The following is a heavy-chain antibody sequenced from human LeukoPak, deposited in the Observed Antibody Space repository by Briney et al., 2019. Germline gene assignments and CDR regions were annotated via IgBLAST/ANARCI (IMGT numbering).Heavy chain of an antibody. CDR2: ISAYNGNT. D-gene: IGHD2-15*01. V-gene: IGHV1-18*01. J-gene: IGHJ4*02. CDR3: ARGPPVYGGRCYGY. Sequence: ASVKVSFKASGYTFTSYGFSWVRQAPGQGLGWMGWISAYNGNTNYAHKLQGRVNMTTDTSTSTAYMELRSLRSDDTAVYYCARGPPVYGGRCYGYWGQGTLVTVSS. CDR1: GYTFTSYG.